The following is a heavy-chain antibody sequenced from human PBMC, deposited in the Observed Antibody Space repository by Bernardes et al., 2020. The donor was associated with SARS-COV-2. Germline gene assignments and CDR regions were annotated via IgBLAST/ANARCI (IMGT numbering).Heavy chain of an antibody. CDR1: GFTFSSYA. Sequence: RLSCAASGFTFSSYAMSWVRQAPGKGLEWVSAISGSGGSTYYADSVKGRFTLSRDNSKNTLYLQMNSLRAEDTAVYYCAKDSTPPSYCGGDCYGAFDIWGQGTMVTVSS. D-gene: IGHD2-21*02. CDR3: AKDSTPPSYCGGDCYGAFDI. J-gene: IGHJ3*02. V-gene: IGHV3-23*01. CDR2: ISGSGGST.